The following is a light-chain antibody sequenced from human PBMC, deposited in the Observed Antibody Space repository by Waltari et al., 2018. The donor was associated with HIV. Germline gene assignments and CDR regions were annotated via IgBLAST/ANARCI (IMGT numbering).Light chain of an antibody. J-gene: IGLJ3*02. V-gene: IGLV2-14*01. CDR3: TSYISSASPE. CDR1: GSDLRAYNS. Sequence: QSALTQPASVSGSPGQSITIPCTGTGSDLRAYNSVSWYQHHPGKAPTVIIYEVSNRPSGVSSRFSGSISGNTASLTISGLQAEDEADYFCTSYISSASPEFGGGTKVTVL. CDR2: EVS.